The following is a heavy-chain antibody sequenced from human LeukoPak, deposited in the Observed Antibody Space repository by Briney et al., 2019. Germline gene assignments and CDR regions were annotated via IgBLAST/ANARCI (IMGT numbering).Heavy chain of an antibody. CDR3: ARHGEYYDSSGYGAFDI. J-gene: IGHJ3*02. CDR2: IYPGDSDT. CDR1: GYSFTSYW. Sequence: GESLKIPCKGSGYSFTSYWIGWVRQMPGKGLEWMGIIYPGDSDTRYSPSFQGQVTISADKSISTAYLQWSSLKASDTAMYYCARHGEYYDSSGYGAFDIWGQGTMVTVSS. D-gene: IGHD3-22*01. V-gene: IGHV5-51*01.